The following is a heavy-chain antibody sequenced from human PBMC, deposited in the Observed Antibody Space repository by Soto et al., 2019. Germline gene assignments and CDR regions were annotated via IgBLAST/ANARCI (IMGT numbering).Heavy chain of an antibody. J-gene: IGHJ5*02. D-gene: IGHD1-1*01. CDR3: ARDLQLERKNWFDP. CDR1: GYTFTSYA. V-gene: IGHV1-3*01. CDR2: INAGNGNT. Sequence: ASVKVSCKASGYTFTSYAMHWVRQAPGQRLEWMGWINAGNGNTEYSQKFQGRVTITRDTSASTAYMELSSLRSEDTAVYYCARDLQLERKNWFDPWGQGTLVTVS.